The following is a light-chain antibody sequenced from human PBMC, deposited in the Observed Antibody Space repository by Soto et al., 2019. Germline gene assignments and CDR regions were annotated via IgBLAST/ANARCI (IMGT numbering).Light chain of an antibody. J-gene: IGKJ1*01. CDR3: QQYNNWPRT. V-gene: IGKV3D-15*01. Sequence: EIVLTQSPGTLSLSPGERATLSCRASQSITSNYLAWYQQKPGQAPRLLVYAVSGRPNGIPDRFSGSGSGTEFTLTINSLQSEDFAVYYCQQYNNWPRTFGQGTKVEIK. CDR1: QSITSN. CDR2: AVS.